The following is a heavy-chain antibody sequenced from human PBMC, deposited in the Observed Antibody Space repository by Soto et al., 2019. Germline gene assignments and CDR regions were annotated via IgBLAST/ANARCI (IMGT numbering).Heavy chain of an antibody. D-gene: IGHD5-12*01. V-gene: IGHV1-18*01. J-gene: IGHJ4*02. CDR2: ISAYNGNT. Sequence: ASVKVSCKASGYTFTSYGISWVRQAPGQGLEWMGWISAYNGNTNYAQKLQGRATMTTDTSTSTAYMELRSLRSDDTAVYYCARVGSSAAIYSGYEAYDYWGQGTLVTVSS. CDR1: GYTFTSYG. CDR3: ARVGSSAAIYSGYEAYDY.